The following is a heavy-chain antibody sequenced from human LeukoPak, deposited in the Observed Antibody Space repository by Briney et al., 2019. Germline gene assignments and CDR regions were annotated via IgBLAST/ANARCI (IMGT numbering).Heavy chain of an antibody. Sequence: GESLKISCKCFGYHFANYWIAWVRQMPGKGLEWRGIIYPGDSEMRYSPSFQGQVTISAAKSITTAYLQWSSLKASDTAMYYCARHTRDAYTMGDYWGQGTLVTVSS. J-gene: IGHJ4*02. V-gene: IGHV5-51*01. CDR2: IYPGDSEM. D-gene: IGHD3-16*01. CDR3: ARHTRDAYTMGDY. CDR1: GYHFANYW.